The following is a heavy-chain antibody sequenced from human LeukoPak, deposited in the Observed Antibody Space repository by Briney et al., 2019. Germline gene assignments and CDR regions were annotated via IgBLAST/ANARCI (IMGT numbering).Heavy chain of an antibody. D-gene: IGHD6-13*01. Sequence: SVKVSCKASGGTFSSYAISWVRQAPGQGLEWMGGIIPIFGTANYAQKFQGRVTITADESTSTAYMELSSLRSDDTAVYYCARAYAVPIAALDYWGQGTLVTDSS. CDR2: IIPIFGTA. V-gene: IGHV1-69*13. CDR1: GGTFSSYA. CDR3: ARAYAVPIAALDY. J-gene: IGHJ4*02.